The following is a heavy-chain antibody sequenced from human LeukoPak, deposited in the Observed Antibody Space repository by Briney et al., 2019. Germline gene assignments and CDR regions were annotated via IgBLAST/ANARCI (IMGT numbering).Heavy chain of an antibody. J-gene: IGHJ4*02. CDR2: TSSSGYT. V-gene: IGHV3-11*06. Sequence: GGSLRLSCAASGFTFSDYYVSWIRQAPGKGLDWVSYTSSSGYTYYADSVKGRFTISRDNAKNSLYLQMNSLRAEDTAVYYCAKDGAADDFWSGYYVDSWGQGTLVTVSS. CDR1: GFTFSDYY. CDR3: AKDGAADDFWSGYYVDS. D-gene: IGHD3-3*01.